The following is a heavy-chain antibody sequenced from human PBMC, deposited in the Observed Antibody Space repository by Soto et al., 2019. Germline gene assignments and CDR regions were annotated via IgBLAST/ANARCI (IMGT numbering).Heavy chain of an antibody. CDR3: ARGGWSVDS. V-gene: IGHV4-59*11. Sequence: SETLSLTCTVSGGSLSSLYWSWIRQPPGKGLEWVGYIYYNGNTDYNPSLKSRVTMSVDTSKNQFSLKLTSVTAADTAVYFCARGGWSVDSWGRGILVTVSS. CDR1: GGSLSSLY. D-gene: IGHD6-19*01. J-gene: IGHJ5*01. CDR2: IYYNGNT.